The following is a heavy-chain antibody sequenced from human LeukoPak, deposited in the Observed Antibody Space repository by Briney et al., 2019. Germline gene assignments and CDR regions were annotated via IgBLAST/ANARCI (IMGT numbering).Heavy chain of an antibody. CDR3: ARDYCSGGSCYLFDY. D-gene: IGHD2-15*01. J-gene: IGHJ4*02. V-gene: IGHV3-23*01. CDR2: ISAGGGST. Sequence: GGSLRLSCAASGFTFSSYAMNWVRQAPGKGLEWVSTISAGGGSTYYADSVKGRFTISRDDSKNTLYLQMNSLGADDTALYYCARDYCSGGSCYLFDYWGRGTLVTVSS. CDR1: GFTFSSYA.